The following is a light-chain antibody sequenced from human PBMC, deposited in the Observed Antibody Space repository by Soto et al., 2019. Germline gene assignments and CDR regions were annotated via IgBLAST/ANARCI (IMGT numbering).Light chain of an antibody. CDR2: VAF. CDR3: QQSFSPLTFGGGTPQLT. V-gene: IGKV1-6*01. J-gene: IGKJ4*01. CDR1: QGIRNA. Sequence: AIQMTHSPSSLSASVGDRVTITCRSSQGIRNALGWYQQKPGKAPKLLISVAFSLQSGVPSRFSGSGSGTDFTLTISSLQPEDFATYYCQQSFSPLTFGGGTPQLTFGGGTKVDIK.